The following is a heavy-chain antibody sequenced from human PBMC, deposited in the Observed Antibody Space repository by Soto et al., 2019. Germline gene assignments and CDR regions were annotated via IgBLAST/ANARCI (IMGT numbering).Heavy chain of an antibody. CDR1: GFTFSCYS. Sequence: GGSLRLSCAASGFTFSCYSMNWVRQSPGKGLEWVASISTRSDIYYADSVKGRFTISRDNAKNSVSLQMNSLRAEDTAVYYCAREETAWPLAYGLDVWGQGTTVTVS. V-gene: IGHV3-21*01. D-gene: IGHD2-21*02. CDR3: AREETAWPLAYGLDV. CDR2: ISTRSDI. J-gene: IGHJ6*02.